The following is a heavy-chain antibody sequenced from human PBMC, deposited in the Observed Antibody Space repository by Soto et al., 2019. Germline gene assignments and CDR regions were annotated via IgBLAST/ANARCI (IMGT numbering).Heavy chain of an antibody. D-gene: IGHD2-15*01. J-gene: IGHJ4*01. CDR1: GAPITINY. Sequence: SETLSLTCTVSGAPITINYWSWIRQAPGKGLEWIGYIYYSGSTTYNPPLKSRVTMSADTSKDQFSLKLNSVTAADTAVYYCARDAGGPYDHWGPGXLVTVYS. CDR2: IYYSGST. CDR3: ARDAGGPYDH. V-gene: IGHV4-59*01.